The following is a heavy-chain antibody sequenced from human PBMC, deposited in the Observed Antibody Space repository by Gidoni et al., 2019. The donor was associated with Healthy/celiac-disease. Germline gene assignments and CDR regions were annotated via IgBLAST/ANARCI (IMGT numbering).Heavy chain of an antibody. Sequence: EVQLVESGGGLVTHGGSLRLSCAASGFTFSSYSMNWVRQAPGKGLEWVSSISSSSSYIYYADSVKGRFTISRDNAKNSLYLQMNSLRAEDTAVYYCARSITMVRGAPDYWGQGTLVTVSS. V-gene: IGHV3-21*01. D-gene: IGHD3-10*01. J-gene: IGHJ4*02. CDR3: ARSITMVRGAPDY. CDR2: ISSSSSYI. CDR1: GFTFSSYS.